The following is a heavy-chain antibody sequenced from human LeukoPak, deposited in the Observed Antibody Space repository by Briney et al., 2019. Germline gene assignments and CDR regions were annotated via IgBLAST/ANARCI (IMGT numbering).Heavy chain of an antibody. D-gene: IGHD2-2*01. CDR1: GYTFTSYD. V-gene: IGHV1-8*01. CDR3: ARGFPSQRDIVVVPAAKDAFDI. J-gene: IGHJ3*02. CDR2: MNPNSGNT. Sequence: ASVKVSCKASGYTFTSYDINWVRQATGQGLEWMGWMNPNSGNTGYAQKLQGRVTMTTDTSTSTAYMELRSLRSDDTAVYYCARGFPSQRDIVVVPAAKDAFDIWGQGTMVTVSS.